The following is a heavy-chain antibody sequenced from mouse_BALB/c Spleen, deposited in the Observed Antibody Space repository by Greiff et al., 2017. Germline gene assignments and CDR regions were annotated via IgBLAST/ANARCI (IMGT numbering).Heavy chain of an antibody. CDR1: GFTFSSYG. V-gene: IGHV5-6-3*01. Sequence: EVKLMESGGGLVQPGGSLKLSCAASGFTFSSYGMSWVRQTPDKRLELVATINSNGGSTYYPDSVKGRFTISRDNAKNTLYLQMSSLKSEDTAMYYCARGGWLLMLAYWGQGTLVTVSA. CDR2: INSNGGST. J-gene: IGHJ3*01. D-gene: IGHD2-3*01. CDR3: ARGGWLLMLAY.